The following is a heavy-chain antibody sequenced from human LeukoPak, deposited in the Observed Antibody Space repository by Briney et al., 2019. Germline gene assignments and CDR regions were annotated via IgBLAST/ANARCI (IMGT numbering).Heavy chain of an antibody. Sequence: SETLSLTCTVSGYSISSGYYWGWIRQPPGKGLEWIGSIYHSGSTYYNPSLKSRVTISVDTSKNQFSLKLSSVTAADTAVYYCARGGAVEGNWFDPWGQGTLVTVSS. J-gene: IGHJ5*02. D-gene: IGHD6-19*01. CDR1: GYSISSGYY. V-gene: IGHV4-38-2*02. CDR2: IYHSGST. CDR3: ARGGAVEGNWFDP.